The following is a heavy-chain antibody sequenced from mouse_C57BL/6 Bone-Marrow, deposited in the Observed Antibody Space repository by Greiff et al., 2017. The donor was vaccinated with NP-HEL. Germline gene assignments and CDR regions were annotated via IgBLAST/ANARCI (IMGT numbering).Heavy chain of an antibody. J-gene: IGHJ4*01. D-gene: IGHD2-4*01. CDR3: AREGGLRRRTYAMDY. Sequence: EVQRVESEGGLVQPGSSMKLSCTASGFTFSDYYMAWVRQVPEKGLEWVANINYDGSSTYYLDSLKSRFIISRDNATNILYLQMRSLKSEDTATYYCAREGGLRRRTYAMDYWGQGTSVTVSS. V-gene: IGHV5-16*01. CDR2: INYDGSST. CDR1: GFTFSDYY.